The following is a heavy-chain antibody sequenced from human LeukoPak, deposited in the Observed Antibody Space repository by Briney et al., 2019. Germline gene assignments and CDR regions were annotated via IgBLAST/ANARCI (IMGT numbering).Heavy chain of an antibody. CDR2: INPSGGST. Sequence: ASVKVSCKASGYTFTSYYMDWVRQAPGQGLEWMGIINPSGGSTSYAQKFQGRVTMTRDTSTSTVYMELSSLRSEDTAVYYCARVVGSYYYDSSGYCDYWGQGTLVTVSS. V-gene: IGHV1-46*01. CDR3: ARVVGSYYYDSSGYCDY. D-gene: IGHD3-22*01. CDR1: GYTFTSYY. J-gene: IGHJ4*02.